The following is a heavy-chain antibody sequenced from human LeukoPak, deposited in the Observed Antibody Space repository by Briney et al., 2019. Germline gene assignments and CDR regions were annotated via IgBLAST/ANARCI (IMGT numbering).Heavy chain of an antibody. V-gene: IGHV3-11*05. CDR3: ARGRDSFD. Sequence: PGGSLRLSCTASGFTFSGHYMTWIRQAPGRGLECISYISRTSSYIYYADSVKGRFTISRDDAKNSLYLQMNSLRAEYTAVYYCARGRDSFDWGQGTLVSVSS. J-gene: IGHJ4*02. CDR1: GFTFSGHY. D-gene: IGHD2-21*02. CDR2: ISRTSSYI.